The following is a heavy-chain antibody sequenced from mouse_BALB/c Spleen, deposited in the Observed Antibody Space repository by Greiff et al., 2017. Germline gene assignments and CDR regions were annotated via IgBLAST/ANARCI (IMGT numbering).Heavy chain of an antibody. D-gene: IGHD1-2*01. CDR3: ANGYPFAY. CDR1: VYSFTGYF. V-gene: IGHV1-20*02. J-gene: IGHJ3*01. CDR2: INPYNGDT. Sequence: VQLQQSGPELVKPGASVKISCKASVYSFTGYFMNWVMQSHGKSLEWIGRINPYNGDTFYNQKFKGKATLTVDKSSSTAHMELRSLASEDSAVYYCANGYPFAYWGQGTLVTVSA.